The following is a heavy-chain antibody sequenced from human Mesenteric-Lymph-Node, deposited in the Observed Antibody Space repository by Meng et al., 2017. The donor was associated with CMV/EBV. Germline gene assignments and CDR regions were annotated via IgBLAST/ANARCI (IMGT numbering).Heavy chain of an antibody. J-gene: IGHJ5*02. CDR1: GGTFSSYT. CDR2: IIPILGIA. V-gene: IGHV1-69*02. D-gene: IGHD6-13*01. Sequence: QVQLVQSGAEVKKPGSSVKVSCKASGGTFSSYTISWVLQAPGQGLEWMGRIIPILGIANYAQKFQGRVTITADKSTSTAYMELSSLRSEDTAVYYCAGGIAAAGSRWFDPWGQGTLVTVSS. CDR3: AGGIAAAGSRWFDP.